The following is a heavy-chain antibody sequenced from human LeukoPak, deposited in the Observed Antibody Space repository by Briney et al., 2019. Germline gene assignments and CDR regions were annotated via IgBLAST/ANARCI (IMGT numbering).Heavy chain of an antibody. CDR1: GFTFSDYY. V-gene: IGHV3-23*01. D-gene: IGHD3-10*01. Sequence: LAGGSLRLSCAASGFTFSDYYMSWIRQAPGKGLEWVSAISGSGGSTYYADSVKGRFTISRDNSKNTLYLQMNSLRAEDTAVYYCAKAPTGILWFGELPGGYYYGMDVWGQGTTVTVSS. CDR2: ISGSGGST. J-gene: IGHJ6*02. CDR3: AKAPTGILWFGELPGGYYYGMDV.